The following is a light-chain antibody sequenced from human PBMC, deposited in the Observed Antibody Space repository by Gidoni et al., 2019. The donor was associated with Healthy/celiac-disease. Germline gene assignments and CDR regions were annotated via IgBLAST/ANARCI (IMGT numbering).Light chain of an antibody. J-gene: IGKJ4*01. V-gene: IGKV3-11*01. Sequence: EIVLTQSPATLSLSPGERATLSCRAGQSVSNYLAWYQQKPGQAPRLLIYDASNRATGIPARFSGSGSGTDFTLIISSLEPEDFAVYYCQQRKSWPLTFGGGTKVQIK. CDR1: QSVSNY. CDR3: QQRKSWPLT. CDR2: DAS.